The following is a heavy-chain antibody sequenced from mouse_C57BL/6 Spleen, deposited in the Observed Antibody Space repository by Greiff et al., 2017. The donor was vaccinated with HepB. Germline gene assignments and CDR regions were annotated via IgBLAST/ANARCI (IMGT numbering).Heavy chain of an antibody. V-gene: IGHV8-12*01. CDR1: GFSLSTSGMG. CDR3: ARRGSSPSFDV. CDR2: IYWDDDK. D-gene: IGHD1-1*01. J-gene: IGHJ1*03. Sequence: QVTLKESGPGILQSSQTLSLTCSFSGFSLSTSGMGVSWIRQPSGKGLEWLAHIYWDDDKRYNPSLKSRLTISKDTSRNQVFLKITSVDTADTATYYCARRGSSPSFDVWGTGTTVTVSS.